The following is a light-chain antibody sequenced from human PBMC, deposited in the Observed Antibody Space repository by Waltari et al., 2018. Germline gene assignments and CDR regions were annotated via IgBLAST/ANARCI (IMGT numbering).Light chain of an antibody. CDR2: QDK. Sequence: SSGLTQPPSVSVSTGQTATITCSGSKLGNTFASWYQQRPGQSPVLVIYQDKKRPSGIPERFSGSTSGYTATLTISGALPMDEADYYCLAWDFSTAWTFGTGTRVTVL. V-gene: IGLV3-1*01. CDR1: KLGNTF. J-gene: IGLJ1*01. CDR3: LAWDFSTAWT.